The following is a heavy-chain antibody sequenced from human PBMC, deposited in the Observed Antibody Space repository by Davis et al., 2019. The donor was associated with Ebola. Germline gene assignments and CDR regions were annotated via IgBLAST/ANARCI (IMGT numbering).Heavy chain of an antibody. V-gene: IGHV3-72*01. J-gene: IGHJ5*02. CDR3: AKQIEDILTGYYISGFDP. CDR2: IGDRPRSFPT. D-gene: IGHD3-9*01. Sequence: GESLKISCAASGFTFSDHYMDWVRQAPGKGLEWVGRIGDRPRSFPTDYAASVRDRFTISRDDSKNTLYLQMNSLKTEDSAVYYCAKQIEDILTGYYISGFDPWGQGTLVTVSS. CDR1: GFTFSDHY.